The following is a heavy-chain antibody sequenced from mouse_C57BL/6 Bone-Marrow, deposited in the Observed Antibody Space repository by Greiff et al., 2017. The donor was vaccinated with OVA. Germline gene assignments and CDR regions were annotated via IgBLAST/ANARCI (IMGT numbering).Heavy chain of an antibody. Sequence: EVKLMESGGGLVQSGRSLRLSCATSGFTFSDFYMEWVRQAPGKGLEWIAASRNKANDYTTEYSASVKGRFIVSRDTSQSILYLQMNALRAEDTAIYYCARDPYYYGSRDWYFDVWGTGTTVTVSS. CDR2: SRNKANDYTT. CDR3: ARDPYYYGSRDWYFDV. D-gene: IGHD1-1*01. V-gene: IGHV7-1*01. J-gene: IGHJ1*03. CDR1: GFTFSDFY.